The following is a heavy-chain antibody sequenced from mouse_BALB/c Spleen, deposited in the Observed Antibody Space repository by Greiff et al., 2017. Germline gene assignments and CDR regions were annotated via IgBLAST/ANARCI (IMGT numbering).Heavy chain of an antibody. V-gene: IGHV1-80*01. D-gene: IGHD1-1*01. Sequence: QVQLQQSGAELVRPGSSVKISCKASGYEFRSYWMNWVKQRPGLGLEWIGQIYPGDGDTNYNGKFKGKATLTADKSSSTAYMQLSSLTSEDSAVYFYARSGDYYGSSYVRYAMDYWGQGTSVTVSS. J-gene: IGHJ4*01. CDR3: ARSGDYYGSSYVRYAMDY. CDR2: IYPGDGDT. CDR1: GYEFRSYW.